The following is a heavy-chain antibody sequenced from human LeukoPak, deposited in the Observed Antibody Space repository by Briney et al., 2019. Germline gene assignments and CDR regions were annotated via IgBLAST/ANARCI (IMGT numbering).Heavy chain of an antibody. CDR2: INHSGST. J-gene: IGHJ4*02. CDR1: GGSLSGYY. CDR3: ARGLPAAIPYYFDY. D-gene: IGHD2-2*01. Sequence: SETLSLTCAVYGGSLSGYYWSWIRQPPGKGLEWIGEINHSGSTNYNPSLKSRVTISVDTSKNQFSLKLSSVTAADTAVYYCARGLPAAIPYYFDYWGQGTLVTVSS. V-gene: IGHV4-34*01.